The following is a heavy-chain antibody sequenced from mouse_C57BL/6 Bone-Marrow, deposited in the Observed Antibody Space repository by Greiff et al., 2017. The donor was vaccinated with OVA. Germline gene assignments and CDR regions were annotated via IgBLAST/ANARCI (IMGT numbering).Heavy chain of an antibody. Sequence: QVQLKESGAELVKPGASVKLSCKASGYTFTEYSIHWVKQRPGQGLEWIGWFYPGSGSIKYNEKFKDKATLTADKSSSTVYMELSRLTSEDSAVYFCARHEGWLLRGGYFDYWGQGTTLTVSS. V-gene: IGHV1-62-2*01. CDR2: FYPGSGSI. CDR3: ARHEGWLLRGGYFDY. CDR1: GYTFTEYS. J-gene: IGHJ2*01. D-gene: IGHD2-3*01.